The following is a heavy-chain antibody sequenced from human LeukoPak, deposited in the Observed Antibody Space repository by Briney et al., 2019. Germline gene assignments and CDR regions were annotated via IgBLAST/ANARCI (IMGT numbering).Heavy chain of an antibody. CDR3: ARGYDFWSGSLRF. CDR2: IIPIFGTA. CDR1: GGTFSSYA. J-gene: IGHJ4*02. D-gene: IGHD3-3*01. Sequence: ASVKVSCKASGGTFSSYAISWVRQAPGQGLEWMGGIIPIFGTANYAQKFQGRVTITTDESTSTAYMELSSLRSEDTAVYYCARGYDFWSGSLRFWGQGTLVTVSS. V-gene: IGHV1-69*05.